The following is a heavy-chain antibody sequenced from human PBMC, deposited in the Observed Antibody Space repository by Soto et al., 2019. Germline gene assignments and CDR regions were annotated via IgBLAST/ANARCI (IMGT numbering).Heavy chain of an antibody. CDR3: ARLHGYCISSSCHGHYAMDV. D-gene: IGHD2-2*01. Sequence: QLQLQESGPGLVKPSETLSLTCTVSSASISSSSYTWGWIRQPPGKGLEWIGSIYYSGTTYYNPSLKSRVTVSLAMSTNLFSLKVTSGTAADTAVYYCARLHGYCISSSCHGHYAMDVGGQGTTVTVSS. CDR2: IYYSGTT. J-gene: IGHJ6*02. V-gene: IGHV4-39*01. CDR1: SASISSSSYT.